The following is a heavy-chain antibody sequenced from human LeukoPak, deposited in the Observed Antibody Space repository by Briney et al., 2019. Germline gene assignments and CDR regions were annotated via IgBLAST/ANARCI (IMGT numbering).Heavy chain of an antibody. CDR3: ASTIFGVVPRLDY. CDR2: IYYSGST. D-gene: IGHD3-3*01. J-gene: IGHJ4*02. CDR1: GGSISSGDYY. V-gene: IGHV4-30-4*01. Sequence: SETLSLTCTVSGGSISSGDYYWSWIRQPPGKGLEWIGYIYYSGSTYYNPSPKSRVTISVDTSKNQFSLKLSSVTAADTAVYYCASTIFGVVPRLDYWGQGTLVTVSS.